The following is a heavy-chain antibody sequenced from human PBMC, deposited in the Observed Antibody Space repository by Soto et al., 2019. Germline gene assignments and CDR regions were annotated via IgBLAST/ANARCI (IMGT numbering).Heavy chain of an antibody. J-gene: IGHJ6*02. V-gene: IGHV3-30*18. Sequence: PGGSLRLSCAASGFTFSSYGMHWVRQAPGKGLEWVAVISYDGSNKYYADSVKGRFTISRDNSKNTLYLQMNSLRAEDTAVYYCAKERSSSIVGYYYYGMDVWGQGTIVTVSS. CDR2: ISYDGSNK. D-gene: IGHD1-26*01. CDR1: GFTFSSYG. CDR3: AKERSSSIVGYYYYGMDV.